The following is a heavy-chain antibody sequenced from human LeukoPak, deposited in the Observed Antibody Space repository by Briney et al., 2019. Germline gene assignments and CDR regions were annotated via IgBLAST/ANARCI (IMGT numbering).Heavy chain of an antibody. CDR3: ARRRTLSGSYYFDY. V-gene: IGHV3-9*01. D-gene: IGHD1-26*01. CDR2: ISWNSGSI. Sequence: GGSLRLSCAASGFTLDDYGMHWVRQAPGKGLEWVSGISWNSGSIGYADSVKGRFTISRDNAKNSLYLQMNSLRAEDTAVYYCARRRTLSGSYYFDYWGQGTLVTVSS. CDR1: GFTLDDYG. J-gene: IGHJ4*02.